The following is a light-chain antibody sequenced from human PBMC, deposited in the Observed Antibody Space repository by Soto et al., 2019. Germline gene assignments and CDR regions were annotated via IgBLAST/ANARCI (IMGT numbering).Light chain of an antibody. CDR1: QTISSW. CDR3: QQYGSSPRLT. CDR2: KAS. Sequence: DIQMTQSPSTLSGSVGDRVTITCRASQTISSWLAWYQQKPGKAPKLLIYKASTLKSGVPSRFSGSGSGTDFTLTISRLEPEDFAVYYCQQYGSSPRLTFGGGTKVDIK. V-gene: IGKV1-5*03. J-gene: IGKJ4*01.